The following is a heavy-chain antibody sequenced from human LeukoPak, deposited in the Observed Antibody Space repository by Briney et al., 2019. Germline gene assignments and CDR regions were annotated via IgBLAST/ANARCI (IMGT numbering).Heavy chain of an antibody. Sequence: PSETLSLTCAVSGGSISSGDYCWSWIRQPPGKGLEWIGYIYYSGSTYYNPSLKSRVTISVDTSKNQFSLKLSSVNAADTAVYYCARAYGSGSYYNADYWGQGTLVTVSS. CDR1: GGSISSGDYC. D-gene: IGHD3-10*01. CDR3: ARAYGSGSYYNADY. J-gene: IGHJ4*02. V-gene: IGHV4-30-4*01. CDR2: IYYSGST.